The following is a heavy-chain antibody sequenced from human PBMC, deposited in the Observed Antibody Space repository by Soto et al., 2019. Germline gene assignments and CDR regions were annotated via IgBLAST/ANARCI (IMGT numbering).Heavy chain of an antibody. CDR3: ARGGKVATLSVGYFDY. V-gene: IGHV4-31*03. CDR2: IYYSGST. J-gene: IGHJ4*02. D-gene: IGHD5-12*01. CDR1: GGSISSGGYY. Sequence: SETLSLTCTVSGGSISSGGYYWSWIRQHPGKGLEWIGYIYYSGSTYYNPSLKSRVTISVDTSKNQFSLKLSSVTAADTAVYYCARGGKVATLSVGYFDYWGQGTLVTVSS.